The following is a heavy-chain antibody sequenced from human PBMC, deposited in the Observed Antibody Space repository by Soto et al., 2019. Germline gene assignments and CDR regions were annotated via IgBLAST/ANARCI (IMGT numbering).Heavy chain of an antibody. CDR2: IYYSGST. J-gene: IGHJ5*02. V-gene: IGHV4-59*01. CDR1: GGSISSYY. Sequence: SETLSLTCTVSGGSISSYYWSWSGQPPGKGLEWIGYIYYSGSTNYNPSLKSRVTISVDTSKNQFSLKLSSVTAADTAVYYCARGSGPLTIFGVVINWFDPWGQGTLVTVSS. D-gene: IGHD3-3*01. CDR3: ARGSGPLTIFGVVINWFDP.